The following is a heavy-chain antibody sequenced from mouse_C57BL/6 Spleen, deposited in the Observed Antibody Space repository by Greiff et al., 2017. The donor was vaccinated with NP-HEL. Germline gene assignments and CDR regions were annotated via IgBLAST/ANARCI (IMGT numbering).Heavy chain of an antibody. CDR2: IWSGGST. J-gene: IGHJ4*01. CDR1: GFSLTSYG. V-gene: IGHV2-4*01. D-gene: IGHD2-5*01. Sequence: VKLMESGPGLVQPSQSLSITCTVSGFSLTSYGVHWVRQPPGKGLEWLGVIWSGGSTDYNAAFISRLSISKDNSKSQVFFKMNSLQADDTAIYYCAKTYSNYNYYAMDYWGQGTSVTVSS. CDR3: AKTYSNYNYYAMDY.